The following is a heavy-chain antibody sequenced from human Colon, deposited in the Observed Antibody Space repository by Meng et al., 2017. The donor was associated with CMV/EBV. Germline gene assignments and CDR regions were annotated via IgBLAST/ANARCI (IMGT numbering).Heavy chain of an antibody. V-gene: IGHV1-18*01. CDR2: ISAYNGNT. D-gene: IGHD6-13*01. J-gene: IGHJ4*02. CDR1: GYTFTSNS. Sequence: ASVKVSCKASGYTFTSNSISWVRQAPGQGLEWMGWISAYNGNTNYAQKLQGRVTMTTDTSTSTAYMELRSLRSDDTAVYYCARRIAATGPLYYFDSWGQGTLVTVSS. CDR3: ARRIAATGPLYYFDS.